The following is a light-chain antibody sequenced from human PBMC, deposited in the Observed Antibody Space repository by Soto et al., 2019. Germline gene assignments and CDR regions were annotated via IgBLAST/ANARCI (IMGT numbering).Light chain of an antibody. V-gene: IGKV3-15*01. J-gene: IGKJ1*01. CDR2: GAS. CDR3: QQYDKWPTWT. CDR1: QTVSRD. Sequence: EFVLTQSPGTLSLSPGERATLSCRASQTVSRDLAWYQQKPGQAPRLLIYGASTRAPSIPARFSGSGSGTDFTLTISSLQSEDFAVYYCQQYDKWPTWTFGQGTKVDIX.